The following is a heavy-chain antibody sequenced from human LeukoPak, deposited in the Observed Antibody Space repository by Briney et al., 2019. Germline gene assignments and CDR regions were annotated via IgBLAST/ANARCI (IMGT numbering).Heavy chain of an antibody. CDR3: AKAPPRYVGGDY. CDR2: ISGSGGST. CDR1: RFTWRREE. Sequence: GGSLRRSCAGSRFTWRREEMRGVGEAPEKGVEWVSAISGSGGSTYYADSVKGRFTISRDNSKNTLYLQMNSLRAEDTAVYYCAKAPPRYVGGDYWGQGTLVTVSS. J-gene: IGHJ4*02. V-gene: IGHV3-23*01. D-gene: IGHD1-1*01.